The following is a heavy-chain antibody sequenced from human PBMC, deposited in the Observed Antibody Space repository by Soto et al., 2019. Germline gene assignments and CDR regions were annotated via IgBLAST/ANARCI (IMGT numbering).Heavy chain of an antibody. D-gene: IGHD5-12*01. CDR2: ISYDGSNK. Sequence: PGGSLRLSCAASGFTFGSYGMHWVRQAPGKGLEWVAVISYDGSNKYYADSVRGRFAISRDNSNNMLYLQMNSLRADDTAVYYCARGLRPSPYYYYPMDVWGQGTTVTVSS. V-gene: IGHV3-30*03. J-gene: IGHJ6*02. CDR3: ARGLRPSPYYYYPMDV. CDR1: GFTFGSYG.